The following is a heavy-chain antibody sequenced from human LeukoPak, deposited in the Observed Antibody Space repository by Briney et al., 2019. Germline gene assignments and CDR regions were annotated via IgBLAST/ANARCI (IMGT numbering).Heavy chain of an antibody. CDR3: ATGRGSRIYDAFDI. D-gene: IGHD6-25*01. CDR1: GYTLTELS. V-gene: IGHV1-24*01. J-gene: IGHJ3*02. Sequence: ASVKVSCKVSGYTLTELSMHWVRQAPGKGLEWMGGFDPEDGETIYAQKFQGRVTMTEDTSTDTAYMELSSLRSEDTAVYYCATGRGSRIYDAFDIWGQGTMVTVSS. CDR2: FDPEDGET.